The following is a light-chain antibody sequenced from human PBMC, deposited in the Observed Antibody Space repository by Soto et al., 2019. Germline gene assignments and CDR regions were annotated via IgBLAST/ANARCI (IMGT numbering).Light chain of an antibody. J-gene: IGKJ4*01. CDR3: RQRYSWPRP. CDR2: DAS. V-gene: IGKV3-11*01. Sequence: EIVLTQSPATLSLSPGERATLSCRASQSINSYLAWYQQKPGQAPRLLIYDASTRATGVPARFSGSGSGTDFTLTISCLEPEDFAFSCCRQRYSWPRPFGGATKVEIK. CDR1: QSINSY.